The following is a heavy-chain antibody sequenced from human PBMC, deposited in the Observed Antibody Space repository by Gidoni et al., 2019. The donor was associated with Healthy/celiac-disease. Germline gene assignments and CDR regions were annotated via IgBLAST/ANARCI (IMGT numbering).Heavy chain of an antibody. CDR1: GHTFTGYD. D-gene: IGHD3-16*01. J-gene: IGHJ4*02. Sequence: QVQLVQSGAEAQTSGASVKVFCKASGHTFTGYDMHWVRQAPGQGLEWMGWFNPNSGGTTYAQKFQGWVTMTRDTSISTAYMELSRLRSDDTAVYYCARESPGGSGMGFDYWGQGTLVTVSS. V-gene: IGHV1-2*04. CDR2: FNPNSGGT. CDR3: ARESPGGSGMGFDY.